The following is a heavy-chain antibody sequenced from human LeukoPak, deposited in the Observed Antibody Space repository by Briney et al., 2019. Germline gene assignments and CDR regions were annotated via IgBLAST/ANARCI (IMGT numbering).Heavy chain of an antibody. CDR1: GFTFSSYA. J-gene: IGHJ4*02. D-gene: IGHD3-10*01. CDR2: ISGSGGST. CDR3: AKDPGNTMVRGVIVDY. V-gene: IGHV3-23*01. Sequence: GGSLRLSCAASGFTFSSYAMSWVRQAPGKGLEWVSAISGSGGSTYYADSVKGRFTISRDNSKNTLYLQMNSLRAEDTAVYYRAKDPGNTMVRGVIVDYWGQGTLVTVSS.